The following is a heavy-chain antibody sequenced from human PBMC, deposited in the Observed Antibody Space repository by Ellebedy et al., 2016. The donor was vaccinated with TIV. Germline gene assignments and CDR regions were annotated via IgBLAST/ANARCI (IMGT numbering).Heavy chain of an antibody. CDR1: GYTFTDFY. Sequence: ASVKVSCKASGYTFTDFYIHWVRQAPGQSLEWMGWINPNTGGTNYARKFQGRVAMTRDTSISTAYMDLTWLTSDDAALYYCARAGSLIRGALLPYWGQGTLVTVSS. D-gene: IGHD3-10*01. J-gene: IGHJ4*02. V-gene: IGHV1-2*02. CDR3: ARAGSLIRGALLPY. CDR2: INPNTGGT.